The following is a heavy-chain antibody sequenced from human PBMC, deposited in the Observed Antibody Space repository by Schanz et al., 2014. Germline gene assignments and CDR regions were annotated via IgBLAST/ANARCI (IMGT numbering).Heavy chain of an antibody. Sequence: QVQLQESGPGLVKPSQTLSLTCTVSGGSVSSGGDYWSWIRQHPGKGLEWIGFISYSGSTYYNPSLKSRATISLDTSKTQFSLKLSSVTAADTAVYYCAREPLSGYNWFDPWGQGSLVTVSS. CDR3: AREPLSGYNWFDP. J-gene: IGHJ5*02. V-gene: IGHV4-31*03. CDR2: ISYSGST. CDR1: GGSVSSGGDY. D-gene: IGHD6-25*01.